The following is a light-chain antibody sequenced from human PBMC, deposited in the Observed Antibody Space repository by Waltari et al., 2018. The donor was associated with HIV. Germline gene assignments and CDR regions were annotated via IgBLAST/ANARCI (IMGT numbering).Light chain of an antibody. J-gene: IGLJ2*01. CDR3: SAWDSRLNAWI. Sequence: QAGLTQPPSVSKGLKETATLTCTGNNDNVGNQGAAWLQQHQGQPPRLLAHRRANRPADISRRFSASRSGNTSSLTITGLQPEDEADYHCSAWDSRLNAWIFGGGTKLTVL. V-gene: IGLV10-54*01. CDR1: NDNVGNQG. CDR2: RRA.